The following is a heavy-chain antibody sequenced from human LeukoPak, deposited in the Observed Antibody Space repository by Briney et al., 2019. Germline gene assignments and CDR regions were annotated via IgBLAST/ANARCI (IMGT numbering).Heavy chain of an antibody. J-gene: IGHJ4*02. V-gene: IGHV1-18*01. CDR1: GYTFTSYG. Sequence: ASVKVSFKASGYTFTSYGISWVRQAPGQGLEWMGWISAYNGNTNYAQKLQGRVTMTTDTSTSTAYMELRSLRSDDTAVYYCARAPGCDSSSPAGYWGQGTLVTVSS. CDR2: ISAYNGNT. D-gene: IGHD6-13*01. CDR3: ARAPGCDSSSPAGY.